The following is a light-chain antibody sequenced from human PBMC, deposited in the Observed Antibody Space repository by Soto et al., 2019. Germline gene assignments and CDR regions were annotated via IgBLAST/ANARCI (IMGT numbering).Light chain of an antibody. Sequence: QSVLTQPPSASGTPGQRVTISCSGSSSNIGTNTVNWYQQLPGTAPKLLIFSNNQRPSGVPDRFSGSKSGTSASLAINGLQPEDEADYYCAAWDDSLNGLFGGGTQLTVL. CDR2: SNN. CDR3: AAWDDSLNGL. J-gene: IGLJ2*01. CDR1: SSNIGTNT. V-gene: IGLV1-44*01.